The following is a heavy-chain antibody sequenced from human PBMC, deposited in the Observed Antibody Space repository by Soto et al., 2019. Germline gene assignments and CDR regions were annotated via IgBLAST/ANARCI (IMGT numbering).Heavy chain of an antibody. CDR3: ARDLRARWFGELDYYYYGMDV. J-gene: IGHJ6*02. CDR1: GFTFSSYG. CDR2: IWYDGSNK. Sequence: GSLRLSCAASGFTFSSYGMHWVRQAPGKGLEWVAVIWYDGSNKYYADSVKGRFTISRDNSKNTLYLQMNSLRAEDTAVYYCARDLRARWFGELDYYYYGMDVWGQGTTVTVSS. V-gene: IGHV3-33*01. D-gene: IGHD3-10*01.